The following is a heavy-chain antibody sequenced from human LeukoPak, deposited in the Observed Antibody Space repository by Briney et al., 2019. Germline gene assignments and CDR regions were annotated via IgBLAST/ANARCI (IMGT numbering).Heavy chain of an antibody. J-gene: IGHJ6*03. CDR1: GGSISSYY. D-gene: IGHD3-10*01. CDR3: ARGHYGSGNKIYYYYYMDV. CDR2: IYYSGST. V-gene: IGHV4-59*01. Sequence: PSETLTLTCTVSGGSISSYYWSWIRQPPGKGLEWIGYIYYSGSTNYNPSLKSRVTISVDTSKNQFSLKLSSVTAADTAVYYCARGHYGSGNKIYYYYYMDVWGKGTTVTISS.